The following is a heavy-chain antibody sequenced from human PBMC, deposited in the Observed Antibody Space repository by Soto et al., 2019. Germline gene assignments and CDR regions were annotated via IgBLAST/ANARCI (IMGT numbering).Heavy chain of an antibody. CDR2: INSDGSSI. D-gene: IGHD2-21*02. Sequence: EVHLVESGGGLVQPGGSLRHSCAASGFTLSRYWMHWVRQAPGQGLVWVSRINSDGSSISHADSVKGRFTVSRDNAKNTLYLQMNSLRAEDTAMYYCARDREGVVVAASEAIGAFDIWGQGTMVTVSS. J-gene: IGHJ3*02. V-gene: IGHV3-74*01. CDR1: GFTLSRYW. CDR3: ARDREGVVVAASEAIGAFDI.